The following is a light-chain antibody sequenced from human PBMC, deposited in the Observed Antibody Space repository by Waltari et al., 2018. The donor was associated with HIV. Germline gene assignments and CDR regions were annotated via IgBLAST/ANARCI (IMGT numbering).Light chain of an antibody. V-gene: IGKV3-15*01. CDR1: QSVSSN. CDR3: QQYNSWPPAWT. CDR2: GAS. J-gene: IGKJ1*01. Sequence: EIVMTQSPATLSVSPGDRATLSCRASQSVSSNLAWYQQRPGQAPRLLIFGASTRATGIPARFSGSGSGTEFSFTISSLQSEDFAVYYCQQYNSWPPAWTFGQGTNVEIK.